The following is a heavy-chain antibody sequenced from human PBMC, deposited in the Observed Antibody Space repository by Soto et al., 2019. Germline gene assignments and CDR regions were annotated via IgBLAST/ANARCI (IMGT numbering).Heavy chain of an antibody. CDR2: ISGSDDST. CDR3: AKRSSSSTFDY. V-gene: IGHV3-23*01. J-gene: IGHJ4*02. CDR1: GFTFSSYA. Sequence: EVQLLESGGGLVQPGESLRLSCAASGFTFSSYAMSWVRQAPGKGLEWVSVISGSDDSTYYADSVKGRFTISRDNSKNTLYLQMNSLRAEDTAVYYWAKRSSSSTFDYWGKGTLVTVSS. D-gene: IGHD6-6*01.